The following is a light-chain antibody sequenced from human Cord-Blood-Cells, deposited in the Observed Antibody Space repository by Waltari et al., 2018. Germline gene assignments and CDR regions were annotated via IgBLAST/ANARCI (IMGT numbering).Light chain of an antibody. CDR2: GAA. J-gene: IGKJ1*01. CDR3: QQYNNWPPWT. V-gene: IGKV3-15*01. CDR1: QSVSSN. Sequence: EIVMTQSPVTLSVSPGERATIPCRASQSVSSNVAWYQQKPGQTPRLRIYGAATRGTGSPARFSGSGCGTEVTLTISSLQSADFAVYDCQQYNNWPPWTFGQGTKVEIK.